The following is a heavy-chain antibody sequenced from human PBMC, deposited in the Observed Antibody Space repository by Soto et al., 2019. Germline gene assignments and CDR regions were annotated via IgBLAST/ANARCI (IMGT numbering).Heavy chain of an antibody. D-gene: IGHD4-17*01. V-gene: IGHV3-30-3*01. CDR3: ASSLLGKYGDYRYYGMDV. J-gene: IGHJ6*02. CDR2: ISYDGSNK. Sequence: GGSLRFSCAASGFTFSSYAMHWVRQAPGKGLEWVAVISYDGSNKYYADSVKGRFTISRDNSKNTLYLQMNSLRAEDTAVYYCASSLLGKYGDYRYYGMDVWGQGTTVTVSS. CDR1: GFTFSSYA.